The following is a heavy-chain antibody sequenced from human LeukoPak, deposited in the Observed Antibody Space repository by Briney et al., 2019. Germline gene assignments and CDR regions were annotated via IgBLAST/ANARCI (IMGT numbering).Heavy chain of an antibody. V-gene: IGHV3-23*01. CDR3: AKGGILPNWFDP. CDR1: GFTFSTFA. Sequence: QPGGSLRLSCTASGFTFSTFAMSWVRQAPGKGLEWVSAISGSGGSTYYADSVKGRFTISRDNSKNTLYLPMNSLRAEDTAVYYCAKGGILPNWFDPWGQGTLVTVSS. J-gene: IGHJ5*02. CDR2: ISGSGGST. D-gene: IGHD6-13*01.